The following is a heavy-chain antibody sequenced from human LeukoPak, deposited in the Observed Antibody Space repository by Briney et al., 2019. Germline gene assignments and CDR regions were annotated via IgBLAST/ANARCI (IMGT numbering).Heavy chain of an antibody. CDR3: ARDDCSSTSCYRIND. CDR2: ISSSSYI. CDR1: GFTFSSYS. Sequence: GGSLRLSCAASGFTFSSYSMNWVRQAPGKGLEWVSSISSSSYIYYADSVKGRFTISRDNAKNSLYLQMNSLRAEDTAMCYCARDDCSSTSCYRINDWGQGTLVTVSS. D-gene: IGHD2-2*02. J-gene: IGHJ4*02. V-gene: IGHV3-21*01.